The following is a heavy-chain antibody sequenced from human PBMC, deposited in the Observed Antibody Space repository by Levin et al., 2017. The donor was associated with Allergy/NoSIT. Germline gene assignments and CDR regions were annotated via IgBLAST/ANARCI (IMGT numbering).Heavy chain of an antibody. CDR2: ISGSGGST. CDR3: AKDLTPDYDILTGDFLSAD. Sequence: PSETLSLTCAASGFTFSSYAMSWVRQAPGKGLEWVSAISGSGGSTYYADSVKGRFTISRDNSKNTLYLQMNSLRAEDTAVYYCAKDLTPDYDILTGDFLSADWGQGTLVTVSS. J-gene: IGHJ4*02. D-gene: IGHD3-9*01. CDR1: GFTFSSYA. V-gene: IGHV3-23*01.